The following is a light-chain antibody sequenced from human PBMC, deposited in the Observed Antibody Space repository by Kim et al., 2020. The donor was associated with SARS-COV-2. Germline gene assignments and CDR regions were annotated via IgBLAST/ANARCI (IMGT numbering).Light chain of an antibody. Sequence: GQKVTSSCSGSRSNIGNNYVSWYQQLPGTAPQLLVYGNNKRPSGIPDRFSGSKSGTSATLGITGLQTGDEADYYCGTWDSSLSVVVFGGGTQLTVL. CDR2: GNN. CDR3: GTWDSSLSVVV. V-gene: IGLV1-51*01. CDR1: RSNIGNNY. J-gene: IGLJ2*01.